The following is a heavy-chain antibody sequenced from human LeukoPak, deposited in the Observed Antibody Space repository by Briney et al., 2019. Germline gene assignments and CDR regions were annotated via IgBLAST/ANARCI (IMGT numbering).Heavy chain of an antibody. J-gene: IGHJ6*02. CDR3: AKDLREPGRWLLGKEPYYGMDV. D-gene: IGHD5-24*01. CDR1: GFTFSSYG. CDR2: ISYDGSNK. Sequence: PGGSLRLSCAASGFTFSSYGMHWVRQAPGKGLEWVAVISYDGSNKYYAGSVKGRFTISRDNSKNTLYLQMNSLRAEDTAVYYCAKDLREPGRWLLGKEPYYGMDVWGQGTTVTVSS. V-gene: IGHV3-30*18.